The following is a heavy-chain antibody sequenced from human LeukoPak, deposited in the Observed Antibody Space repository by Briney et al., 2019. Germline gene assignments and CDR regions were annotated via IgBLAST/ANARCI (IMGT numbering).Heavy chain of an antibody. CDR1: GFTFSSYA. CDR3: ARATKGYYYGSGSIIYFDY. D-gene: IGHD3-10*01. CDR2: IYYSGST. Sequence: GSLRLSCAASGFTFSSYAMSWVRQAPGKGLEWIGNIYYSGSTNYNPSLKSRVTISVDTSKNQFSLKLSSVTAADTAVYYCARATKGYYYGSGSIIYFDYWGQGTLVTVSS. V-gene: IGHV4-59*12. J-gene: IGHJ4*02.